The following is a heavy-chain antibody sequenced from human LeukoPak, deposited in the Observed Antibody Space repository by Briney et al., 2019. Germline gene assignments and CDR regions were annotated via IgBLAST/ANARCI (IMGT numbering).Heavy chain of an antibody. V-gene: IGHV3-21*01. CDR2: ISSGSSYI. CDR1: GFTFSSYW. CDR3: ARDRPIHDY. Sequence: PGGSLRLSCAASGFTFSSYWMHWVRQAPGKGLVWVSSISSGSSYIYYADSVKGRFTISRDNAKNSLYLQMNSLRAEDTAVYYCARDRPIHDYWGQGTLVTVSS. J-gene: IGHJ4*02.